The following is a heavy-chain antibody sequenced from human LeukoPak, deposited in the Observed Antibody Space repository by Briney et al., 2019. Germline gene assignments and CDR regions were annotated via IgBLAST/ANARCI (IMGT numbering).Heavy chain of an antibody. J-gene: IGHJ6*03. D-gene: IGHD6-6*01. Sequence: SVNVSCKASGGTFSSYAISWVRQAPGQGLEWMGGIIPIFGTANYAQKFQGRVTITTDESTSTAYMELSSLRSEDTAVSYCARHAARRDYYYMDVWGKGTTVTVSS. CDR2: IIPIFGTA. CDR3: ARHAARRDYYYMDV. V-gene: IGHV1-69*05. CDR1: GGTFSSYA.